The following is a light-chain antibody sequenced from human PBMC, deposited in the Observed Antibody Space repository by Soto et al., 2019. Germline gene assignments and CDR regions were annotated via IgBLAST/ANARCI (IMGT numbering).Light chain of an antibody. V-gene: IGLV2-14*01. CDR2: DVS. Sequence: QSVLTQPASVSGSLGQSINISCTGTSSDVGGYNYVSWYQQHPGKAPKLMIYDVSNRPSGVSNRFSGSKSGNTASLTISGLQAEDEADYYCSSYTSSSTLHYVFGTGTKVTVL. J-gene: IGLJ1*01. CDR3: SSYTSSSTLHYV. CDR1: SSDVGGYNY.